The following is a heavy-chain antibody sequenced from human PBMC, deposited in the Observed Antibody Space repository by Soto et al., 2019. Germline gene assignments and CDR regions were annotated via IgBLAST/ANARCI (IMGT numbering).Heavy chain of an antibody. Sequence: SETLSLTCAVYGGSFSGYYWSWIRQPPGKGLEWIGEINHSGSTNYNPSLKSRVTISVDTSKSQFSLKLSSVTAADTAVYYCARVKIRKYYYDSSGYYYNPLKPAYFDYWGQGTLVTVSS. CDR2: INHSGST. D-gene: IGHD3-22*01. V-gene: IGHV4-34*01. CDR1: GGSFSGYY. J-gene: IGHJ4*02. CDR3: ARVKIRKYYYDSSGYYYNPLKPAYFDY.